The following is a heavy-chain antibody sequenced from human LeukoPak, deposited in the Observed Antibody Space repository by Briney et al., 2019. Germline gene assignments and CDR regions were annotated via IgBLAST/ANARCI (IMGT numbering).Heavy chain of an antibody. V-gene: IGHV4-34*01. CDR2: INHSGST. CDR3: ARARRFGSSGYYYVAEYFQH. Sequence: SETLSLTCTVSGGSISSYYWSWIRQPAGKGLEWIGEINHSGSTNYNPSLKSRVTISVDTSKNQFSLKLSSVTAADTAVYYCARARRFGSSGYYYVAEYFQHWGQGTLVTVSS. J-gene: IGHJ1*01. D-gene: IGHD3-22*01. CDR1: GGSISSYY.